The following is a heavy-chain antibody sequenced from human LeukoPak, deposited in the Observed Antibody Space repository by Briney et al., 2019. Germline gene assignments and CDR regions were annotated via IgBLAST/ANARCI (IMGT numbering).Heavy chain of an antibody. CDR3: ARDTVTTFRFRDYYYYGMDV. CDR2: ISYSAGST. Sequence: GGSLRLSCAASGFTVSSNYMSWVRQAPGKGLDWVSAISYSAGSTYYADSVKGRFTISRDNSKNTLYLQMNSLRAEDTAVYYCARDTVTTFRFRDYYYYGMDVWGQGTTVTVSS. D-gene: IGHD4-17*01. CDR1: GFTVSSNY. V-gene: IGHV3-53*01. J-gene: IGHJ6*02.